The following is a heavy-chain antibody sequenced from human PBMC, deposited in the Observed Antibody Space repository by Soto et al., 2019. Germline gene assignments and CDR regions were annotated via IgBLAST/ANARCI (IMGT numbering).Heavy chain of an antibody. CDR1: RGAFGDYW. CDR3: ARDVPHSGFDS. J-gene: IGHJ5*01. D-gene: IGHD3-10*02. Sequence: EVQLVESGGGLVQPGGSLRLSCEASRGAFGDYWMHWVRQAPGKGLVWVSRINRDANDIIYADSVKGRFTASRDNAKNMVFLQMNSLRVEDKAVYYCARDVPHSGFDSWGQGTLVTVSS. CDR2: INRDANDI. V-gene: IGHV3-74*01.